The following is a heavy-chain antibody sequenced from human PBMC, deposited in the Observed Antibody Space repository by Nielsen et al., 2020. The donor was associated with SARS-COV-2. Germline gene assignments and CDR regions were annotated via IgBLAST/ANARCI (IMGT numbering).Heavy chain of an antibody. CDR1: GFTFSSYW. Sequence: GGSLRLSCAASGFTFSSYWMSWVRQAPGKGLEWVANIKQDGSEKFYVDSVKGRFTISRDNAKNSLSLQMNSLRAEDTAVYYCARGRGNYDFWSGSDYWGQGTLVTVSS. CDR2: IKQDGSEK. V-gene: IGHV3-7*03. J-gene: IGHJ4*02. CDR3: ARGRGNYDFWSGSDY. D-gene: IGHD3-3*01.